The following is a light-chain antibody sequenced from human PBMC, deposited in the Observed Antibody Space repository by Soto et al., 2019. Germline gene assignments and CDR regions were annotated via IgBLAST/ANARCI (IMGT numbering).Light chain of an antibody. V-gene: IGKV3D-20*01. CDR1: QSLTNNY. Sequence: EIVLTQSPATLSLSPGERVTLSCEASQSLTNNYLAWYQQRPGLAPRLLIFDASIRATGIPDRFSGSGSGTDSTLTISRLEPEDFAVYYCQQFGNSPTFGGGTKVELK. CDR3: QQFGNSPT. CDR2: DAS. J-gene: IGKJ4*01.